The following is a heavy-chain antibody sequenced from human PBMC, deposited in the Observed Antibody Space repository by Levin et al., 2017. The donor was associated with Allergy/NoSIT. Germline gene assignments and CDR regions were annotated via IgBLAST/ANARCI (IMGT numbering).Heavy chain of an antibody. CDR1: GGSISSSY. D-gene: IGHD5-12*01. Sequence: SQTLSLTCTVSGGSISSSYWSWIRQPPGKGLEWIGYIYYSGSTNYNPSLKSRVTISVDTSKNQLSLKLSSVTAADTAVFYCASLNGAYDYAWYFDLWGRGTLVTVSS. CDR2: IYYSGST. CDR3: ASLNGAYDYAWYFDL. V-gene: IGHV4-59*01. J-gene: IGHJ2*01.